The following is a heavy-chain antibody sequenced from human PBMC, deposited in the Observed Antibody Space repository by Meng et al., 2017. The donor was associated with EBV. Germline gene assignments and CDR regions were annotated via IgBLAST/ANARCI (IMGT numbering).Heavy chain of an antibody. J-gene: IGHJ5*02. CDR1: GYTFTSYD. Sequence: QVQLVQLGDEVKKPGASVKVSCKASGYTFTSYDINWVRQATGQGLEWMGWMNPNSGNTGYAQKFQGRVTMTRNTSISTAYMELSSLRSEDTAVYYCARGPYYYDSSGYYYGEFDPWGQGTLVTVSS. CDR2: MNPNSGNT. D-gene: IGHD3-22*01. CDR3: ARGPYYYDSSGYYYGEFDP. V-gene: IGHV1-8*01.